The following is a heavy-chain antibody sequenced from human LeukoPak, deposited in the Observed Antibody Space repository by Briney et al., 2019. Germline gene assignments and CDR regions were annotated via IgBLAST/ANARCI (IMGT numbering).Heavy chain of an antibody. V-gene: IGHV1-18*01. J-gene: IGHJ4*02. D-gene: IGHD3-16*02. Sequence: ASVKVSRKASGYTFTSYGISWVRQAPGQGLEWMGWISAYNGNTNYAQKLQGRVTMTEDTSTDTAYMELSSLRSEDTAVYYCATVIYDYVWGSYRSYYFDYWGQGTLVTVSS. CDR2: ISAYNGNT. CDR3: ATVIYDYVWGSYRSYYFDY. CDR1: GYTFTSYG.